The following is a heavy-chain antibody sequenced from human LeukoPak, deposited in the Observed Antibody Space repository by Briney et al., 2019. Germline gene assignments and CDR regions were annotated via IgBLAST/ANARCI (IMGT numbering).Heavy chain of an antibody. CDR3: ARDRGYDFWSGSFDL. D-gene: IGHD3-3*01. CDR1: GFSFNSYD. CDR2: XGTGGDT. Sequence: GGSLRLSCAASGFSFNSYDMHWVRQVRGKGLXXXXXXGTGGDTYYADSVKGRFTISRENAKKSLYLQMDCLRAGDTAVYYCARDRGYDFWSGSFDLWGRGTLVTVSS. J-gene: IGHJ2*01. V-gene: IGHV3-13*01.